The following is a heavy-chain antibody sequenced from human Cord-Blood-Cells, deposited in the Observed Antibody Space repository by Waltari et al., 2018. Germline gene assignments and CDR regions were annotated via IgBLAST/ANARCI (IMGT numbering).Heavy chain of an antibody. CDR2: MNHNSGNT. Sequence: QVQLVQSGAEVKKTGASVKVSCKASGYTFTSYDINWVRQATGQGLEWMGWMNHNSGNTGYAQKFQGRVTITRNTSKSTAYMELSSLRSEDTAVYYCARGKGARRGVRGVDYWGQGTLVTVSS. CDR3: ARGKGARRGVRGVDY. CDR1: GYTFTSYD. D-gene: IGHD3-10*01. J-gene: IGHJ4*02. V-gene: IGHV1-8*03.